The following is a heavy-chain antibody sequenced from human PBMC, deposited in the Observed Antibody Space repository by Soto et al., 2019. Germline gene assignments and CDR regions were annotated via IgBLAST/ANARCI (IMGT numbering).Heavy chain of an antibody. CDR1: GASITSYY. D-gene: IGHD3-16*01. J-gene: IGHJ3*02. CDR3: ARVGGAPLGAFDI. V-gene: IGHV4-59*01. CDR2: LYYSGSS. Sequence: SETLSLTCTVSGASITSYYWTWIRQPPGKGLEWIGYLYYSGSSNYNPSLKSRVTISLDTSKNQFSLKLNSVTAADTAVYYCARVGGAPLGAFDIWGQGTMVT.